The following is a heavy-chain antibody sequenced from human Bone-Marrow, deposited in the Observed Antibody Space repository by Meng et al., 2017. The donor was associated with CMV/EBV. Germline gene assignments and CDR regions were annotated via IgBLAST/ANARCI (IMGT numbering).Heavy chain of an antibody. V-gene: IGHV3-72*01. J-gene: IGHJ4*02. CDR3: AREPPLADTPQYYSNY. D-gene: IGHD2-15*01. CDR2: TRNKANSYTT. CDR1: GFTFSDHY. Sequence: GGSLRLSCAASGFTFSDHYMDWVRQAPGKGLEWVGRTRNKANSYTTEYAASVKGRFTISRDDSKNSLYLQMNSLRAEDTAVYYCAREPPLADTPQYYSNYSGQGTLVTVSS.